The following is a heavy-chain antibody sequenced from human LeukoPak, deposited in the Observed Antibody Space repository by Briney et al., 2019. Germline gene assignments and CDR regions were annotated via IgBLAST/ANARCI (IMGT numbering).Heavy chain of an antibody. J-gene: IGHJ6*02. V-gene: IGHV3-23*01. CDR1: GFTFGNYA. CDR3: AKNYYYGMDV. CDR2: ISVSGGST. Sequence: GGSLRLSCAASGFTFGNYAMNWVRQAPGKGLEWVSLISVSGGSTYYADSVKGRFTISRDNAKNSLYLQMNSLRDEDTAVYYCAKNYYYGMDVWGQGTTVTVSS.